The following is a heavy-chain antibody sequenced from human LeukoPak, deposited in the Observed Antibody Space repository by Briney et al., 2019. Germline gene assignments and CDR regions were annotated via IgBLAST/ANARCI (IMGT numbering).Heavy chain of an antibody. V-gene: IGHV3-20*04. CDR1: GFTFDDYG. Sequence: AGGSLRLSCAASGFTFDDYGMSWVRQAPGKGLEWVSGINWNGGSTGYADSVKGRFNISRDNAKNSLYLQMNSLRAEDTALYYCARDYLHGDYVYDYWGQGTLVTVSS. J-gene: IGHJ4*02. CDR3: ARDYLHGDYVYDY. CDR2: INWNGGST. D-gene: IGHD4-17*01.